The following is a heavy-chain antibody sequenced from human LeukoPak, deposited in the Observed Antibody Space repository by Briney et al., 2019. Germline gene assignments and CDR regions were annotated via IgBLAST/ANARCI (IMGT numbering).Heavy chain of an antibody. CDR2: VWSDGSNK. Sequence: GGSLRLSCAASGFTFSSYVMHWVRQAPGKGLEWVAVVWSDGSNKYYADSVKGRFTISRDNSKNTLFLQMNTLRAEDTAVYYCARAPVAASYYFDYWGQGTLVTVSS. CDR3: ARAPVAASYYFDY. J-gene: IGHJ4*02. CDR1: GFTFSSYV. D-gene: IGHD6-19*01. V-gene: IGHV3-33*01.